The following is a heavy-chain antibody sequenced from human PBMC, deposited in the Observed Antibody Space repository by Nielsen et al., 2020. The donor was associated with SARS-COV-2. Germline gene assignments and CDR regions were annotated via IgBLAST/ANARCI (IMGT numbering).Heavy chain of an antibody. CDR2: INPNSGGT. CDR3: ARDLVGATRDY. V-gene: IGHV1-2*06. Sequence: ASVKVSCKVSGYTLTELSMHWVRQAPGQGLEWMGRINPNSGGTNYAQKFQGRVTMTRDTSISTAYMELSRLRSDDTAVYYCARDLVGATRDYWGQGTLVTVSS. J-gene: IGHJ4*02. D-gene: IGHD1-26*01. CDR1: GYTLTELS.